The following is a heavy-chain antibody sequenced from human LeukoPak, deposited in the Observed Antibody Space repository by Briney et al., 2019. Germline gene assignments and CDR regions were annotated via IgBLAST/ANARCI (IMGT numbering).Heavy chain of an antibody. Sequence: GSLRLSCAASGFTFSSYGMHWVRQAPGKGLEWVAVISYDGSNKYYADSVKGRFTISRDNSKNTLYLQMNSLRAEDTAVYYCAKDLASSSWYWFDPWGQGTLVTVSS. CDR2: ISYDGSNK. V-gene: IGHV3-30*18. CDR1: GFTFSSYG. D-gene: IGHD6-13*01. J-gene: IGHJ5*02. CDR3: AKDLASSSWYWFDP.